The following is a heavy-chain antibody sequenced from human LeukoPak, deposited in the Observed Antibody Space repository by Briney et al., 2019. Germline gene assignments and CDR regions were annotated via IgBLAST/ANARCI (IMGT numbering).Heavy chain of an antibody. V-gene: IGHV3-30*04. Sequence: GGSLRLSCVVSGFPFSSYVMHWVRQAPGKGLEWVAIISYDGSNEYYGDSVKSRFTISRDNFKNTLSLQMNGLRVEDTALYYCVNSGFDPWGQGTLVTVSS. CDR1: GFPFSSYV. CDR2: ISYDGSNE. D-gene: IGHD3-10*01. CDR3: VNSGFDP. J-gene: IGHJ5*02.